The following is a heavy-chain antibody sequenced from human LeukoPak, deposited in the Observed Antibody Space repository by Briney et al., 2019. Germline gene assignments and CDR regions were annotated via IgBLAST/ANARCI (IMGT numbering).Heavy chain of an antibody. CDR1: GGSVSSGSYY. D-gene: IGHD5-12*01. V-gene: IGHV4-61*01. CDR2: IYYSGST. Sequence: SETLSLTCTVSGGSVSSGSYYWSWIRQPPGKGLEWIGYIYYSGSTNYNPSLKSRVTISVDTSKNQFSLKLSSVTAADTAVYYCARSRGYSGYAYDAFDLWGQGTMVTVSS. J-gene: IGHJ3*01. CDR3: ARSRGYSGYAYDAFDL.